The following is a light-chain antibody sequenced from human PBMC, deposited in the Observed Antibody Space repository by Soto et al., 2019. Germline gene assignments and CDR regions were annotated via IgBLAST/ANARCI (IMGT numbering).Light chain of an antibody. CDR2: KAS. J-gene: IGKJ2*01. V-gene: IGKV1-5*03. CDR3: QQCSSYYA. Sequence: DIQMTQSPSTLSASVGDRVTITCRASESISSWLAWYQQKPGKAPKLLIYKASSLGSGVPSRFSGRGSGTEFSLTISGLQPEDFATYYCQQCSSYYAFRQGTKLEIK. CDR1: ESISSW.